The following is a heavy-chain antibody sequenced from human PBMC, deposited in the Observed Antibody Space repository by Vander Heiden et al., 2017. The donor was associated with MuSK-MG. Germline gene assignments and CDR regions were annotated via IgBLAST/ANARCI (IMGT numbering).Heavy chain of an antibody. CDR1: GGTFSSYA. CDR2: IITIFGTA. J-gene: IGHJ4*02. Sequence: QVQLVQSGAEVKKPGSSVKVSCKASGGTFSSYAISWVRQAPGQGLEWMGGIITIFGTANSAQKFQGRVTITADESTSTAYMELSSLRSEETAVYYCASRGEDSSGYLYYFDYWGQGTLVTVSS. V-gene: IGHV1-69*01. CDR3: ASRGEDSSGYLYYFDY. D-gene: IGHD3-22*01.